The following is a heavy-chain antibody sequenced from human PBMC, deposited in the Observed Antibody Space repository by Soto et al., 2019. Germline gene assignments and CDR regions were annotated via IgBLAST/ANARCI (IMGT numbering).Heavy chain of an antibody. V-gene: IGHV4-30-4*01. CDR2: VYYGGST. CDR1: GGSISSAYEY. J-gene: IGHJ4*02. D-gene: IGHD6-13*01. Sequence: SETLSLTCTVSGGSISSAYEYWSWIRQPPGKGLEWIGYVYYGGSTHYRPSLKSRVIISVDTSKNQFSLRLSSVTAADTAVYYCAREYGSSWFRFDYWGQGTLVTVSS. CDR3: AREYGSSWFRFDY.